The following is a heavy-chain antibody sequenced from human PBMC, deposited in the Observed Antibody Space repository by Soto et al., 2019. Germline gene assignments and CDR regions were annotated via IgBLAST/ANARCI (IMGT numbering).Heavy chain of an antibody. J-gene: IGHJ4*02. CDR3: ARDLDTMVRGVIGD. CDR2: ISSNGGST. CDR1: GFTFSSYA. D-gene: IGHD3-10*01. V-gene: IGHV3-64*01. Sequence: EVQLVESGGGLVQPGGSLRLSCAASGFTFSSYAMHWVRQAPGKGLEYVSAISSNGGSTYYANSVKGRFTISRDNSKNTLYLQMGSLRAEDMAVYYCARDLDTMVRGVIGDWCQGTLVTVSS.